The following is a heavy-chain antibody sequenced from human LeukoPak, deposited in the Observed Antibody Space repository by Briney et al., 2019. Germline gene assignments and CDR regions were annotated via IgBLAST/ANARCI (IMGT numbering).Heavy chain of an antibody. D-gene: IGHD3-10*01. V-gene: IGHV4-34*01. Sequence: GSLRLSCVVSGFNVSSYYMSWVRQAPGKGLEWIGEINHSGSTNYNPSLKSRVTISVDTSKNQFSLKLSSVTAADTAVYYCARGHYYYGSGSSAHDYWGQGTLVTVSS. CDR3: ARGHYYYGSGSSAHDY. CDR2: INHSGST. J-gene: IGHJ4*02. CDR1: GFNVSSYY.